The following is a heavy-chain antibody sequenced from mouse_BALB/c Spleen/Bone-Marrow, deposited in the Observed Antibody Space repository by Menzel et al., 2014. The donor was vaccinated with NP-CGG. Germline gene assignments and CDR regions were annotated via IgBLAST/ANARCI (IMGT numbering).Heavy chain of an antibody. CDR1: GYTFSSYW. CDR2: ILPGSGST. J-gene: IGHJ3*01. Sequence: VKLVESGAELMKPGASVKISCKATGYTFSSYWIEWVKQRPGHGLEWIGEILPGSGSTNYNEKFKGKATFTADTSSNTAYMQLSGLTSEDSAVYYCATARATWFAYWGQGTLVTVSA. D-gene: IGHD3-2*01. V-gene: IGHV1-9*01. CDR3: ATARATWFAY.